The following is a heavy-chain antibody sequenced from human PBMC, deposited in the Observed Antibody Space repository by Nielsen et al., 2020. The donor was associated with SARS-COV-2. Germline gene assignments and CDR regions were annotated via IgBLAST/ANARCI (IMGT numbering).Heavy chain of an antibody. CDR2: ISNSGVST. D-gene: IGHD6-19*01. Sequence: GGSLRLSCAASGFTFSSNAMNWVRQAPGRGLEWVSSISNSGVSTYYADSVKGRFTISRDSSNNTLYLQMNSLRAEDTAVYYCAKERGSGWTPLYFDYWGQGTLVTVSS. CDR3: AKERGSGWTPLYFDY. V-gene: IGHV3-23*01. CDR1: GFTFSSNA. J-gene: IGHJ4*02.